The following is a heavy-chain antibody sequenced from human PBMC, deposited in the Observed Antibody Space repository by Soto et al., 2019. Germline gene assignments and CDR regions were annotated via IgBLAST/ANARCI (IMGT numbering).Heavy chain of an antibody. V-gene: IGHV3-23*01. CDR2: ISGSGGST. CDR1: GFTFSSDA. CDR3: AKLKVPYYYYYGMDV. J-gene: IGHJ6*02. Sequence: GGSLRLSCAASGFTFSSDAMSWVRQAPGKGLEWVSAISGSGGSTYYADSVKGRFTISRDNSKNTLYLQMNSLRAEDTAVYYYAKLKVPYYYYYGMDVWGQGTTVTVSS.